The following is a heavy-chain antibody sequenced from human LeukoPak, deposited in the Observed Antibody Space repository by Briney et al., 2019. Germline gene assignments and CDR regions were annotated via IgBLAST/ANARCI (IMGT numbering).Heavy chain of an antibody. Sequence: GGSLRLSCAPSGFTSSRHGMHWVRQAPGKGLEWVAIISNDGSRKYYAHSVEGRFTISRDNSKNTLYLQMDSLRAEDTAVYYCARDRAWNYFDYWGQGTLVTVSS. CDR3: ARDRAWNYFDY. V-gene: IGHV3-30*03. J-gene: IGHJ4*02. CDR1: GFTSSRHG. D-gene: IGHD3-3*01. CDR2: ISNDGSRK.